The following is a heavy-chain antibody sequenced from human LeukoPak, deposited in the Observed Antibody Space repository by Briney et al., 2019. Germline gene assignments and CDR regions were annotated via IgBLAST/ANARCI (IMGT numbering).Heavy chain of an antibody. CDR1: GGSISNNY. CDR2: IYYSGST. CDR3: ASHEGF. Sequence: SETLSLTCTVSGGSISNNYWSWFRQPPGKGLEWIGYIYYSGSTNYNPSLKSRVTISVDTSKSQFSLKLSSVTAADTAVYYCASHEGFWGQGTLVTVSS. J-gene: IGHJ4*02. V-gene: IGHV4-59*01.